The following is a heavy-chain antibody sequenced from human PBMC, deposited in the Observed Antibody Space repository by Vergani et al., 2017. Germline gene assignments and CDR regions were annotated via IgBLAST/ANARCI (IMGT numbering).Heavy chain of an antibody. V-gene: IGHV3-30*03. CDR3: ATKSCGTPGCQIGYFRE. CDR1: GFTSSYSG. Sequence: QVHLVESGGGVVQPGRSLRLSCVVSGFTSSYSGMHWVPQAPGKGLEWVAVISYDGTQKYYADSVKGRFTISRDNSKSTLYLQMNSLRTEDTAVYYCATKSCGTPGCQIGYFREWGQGTLVTVSS. D-gene: IGHD1-1*01. J-gene: IGHJ1*01. CDR2: ISYDGTQK.